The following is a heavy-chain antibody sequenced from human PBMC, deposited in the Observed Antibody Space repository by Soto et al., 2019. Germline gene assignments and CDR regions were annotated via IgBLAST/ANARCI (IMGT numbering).Heavy chain of an antibody. CDR3: AREKQQLVPDY. D-gene: IGHD6-13*01. CDR2: INAGNGNT. V-gene: IGHV1-3*01. J-gene: IGHJ4*02. CDR1: GYTFTSYA. Sequence: RASVKVSCKASGYTFTSYAMHWVRQAPGQRLEWMGWINAGNGNTKYSQKFQGRVTMTRDTSISTAYMELSRLRSDDTAVYYCAREKQQLVPDYWGQGTLVTVSS.